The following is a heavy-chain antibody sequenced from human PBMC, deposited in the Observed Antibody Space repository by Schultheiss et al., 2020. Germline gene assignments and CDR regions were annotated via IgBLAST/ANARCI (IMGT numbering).Heavy chain of an antibody. CDR2: INSDGSST. CDR3: AKDQAGVSLDY. Sequence: GGSLRLSCAASGFTFSSYWMHWVRQAPGKGLVWVSRINSDGSSTSYADSVKGRFTISRDNAKNTLYLQMNSLRAEDTAVYYCAKDQAGVSLDYWGQGTLVTVSS. D-gene: IGHD6-19*01. J-gene: IGHJ4*02. CDR1: GFTFSSYW. V-gene: IGHV3-74*01.